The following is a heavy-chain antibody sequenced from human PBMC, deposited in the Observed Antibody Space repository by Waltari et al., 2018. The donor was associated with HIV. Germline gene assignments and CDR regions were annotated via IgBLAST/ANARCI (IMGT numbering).Heavy chain of an antibody. Sequence: QLQLQESGPGLVKPSETLSLTCTVSGGSISSSSYYWGWIRQPPGKGLEWIGSIYYSGSTYYNPSLKSRVTISVDTSKNQFSLKLSSVTAADTAVYYCARLISNPGRYYFDYWGQGTLVTVSS. CDR3: ARLISNPGRYYFDY. V-gene: IGHV4-39*01. D-gene: IGHD3-10*01. CDR2: IYYSGST. CDR1: GGSISSSSYY. J-gene: IGHJ4*02.